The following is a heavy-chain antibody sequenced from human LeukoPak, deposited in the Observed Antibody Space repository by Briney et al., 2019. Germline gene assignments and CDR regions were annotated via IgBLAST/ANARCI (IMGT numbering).Heavy chain of an antibody. V-gene: IGHV1-18*01. J-gene: IGHJ4*02. CDR2: ISAYNGNT. CDR1: GYTFTSYG. CDR3: ARGPTPFMVRGSYSIDY. D-gene: IGHD3-10*01. Sequence: ASVKVSCKASGYTFTSYGISWVRQAPGQGLEWMGWISAYNGNTNYAQKLQGRVTMTADTSTSTAYMELRSLRSDDTAVYYCARGPTPFMVRGSYSIDYWGQGTLVTVSS.